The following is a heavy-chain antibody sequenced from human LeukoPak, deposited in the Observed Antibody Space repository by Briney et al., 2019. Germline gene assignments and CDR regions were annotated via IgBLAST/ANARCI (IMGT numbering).Heavy chain of an antibody. V-gene: IGHV3-30*18. D-gene: IGHD4-17*01. CDR3: AKSKPRGNTVTHFDY. CDR1: GFTFSSYG. J-gene: IGHJ4*02. CDR2: ISYDGSNK. Sequence: GGSLRLSCAASGFTFSSYGMHWVRQAPGKGLEWVAVISYDGSNKYYADSVKGRFTISRDNSKNTLYLQMNSLRAEDTAVYYCAKSKPRGNTVTHFDYWGQGTLVTVSS.